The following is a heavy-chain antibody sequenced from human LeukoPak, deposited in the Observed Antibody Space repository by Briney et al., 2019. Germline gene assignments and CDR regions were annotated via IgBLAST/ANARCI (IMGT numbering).Heavy chain of an antibody. CDR3: ARDRCSNSDCPFDY. CDR1: GFTFGIHG. CDR2: ISTSSTYI. V-gene: IGHV3-21*06. J-gene: IGHJ4*02. D-gene: IGHD2-21*02. Sequence: PGGSLRLSCVGSGFTFGIHGMNWVRQAPGKGLEWVSFISTSSTYIKYADSLKGRFIVSRDNVKSSLYLQMSSLTAEDTAVYYCARDRCSNSDCPFDYWGQGTLVTVSS.